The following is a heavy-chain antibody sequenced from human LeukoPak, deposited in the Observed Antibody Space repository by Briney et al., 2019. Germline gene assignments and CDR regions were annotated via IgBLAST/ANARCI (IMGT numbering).Heavy chain of an antibody. V-gene: IGHV3-30*18. CDR1: GFTFSSYW. Sequence: PGGSLRLSCAASGFTFSSYWMSWVRQARGKGLEWVAVISHDGSNKYYADSVKGRFTISRDNSKNTLYLQMNSLRAEDTAVYYCAKGSRGSGSYYWGQGTLVTVSS. J-gene: IGHJ4*02. CDR3: AKGSRGSGSYY. D-gene: IGHD1-26*01. CDR2: ISHDGSNK.